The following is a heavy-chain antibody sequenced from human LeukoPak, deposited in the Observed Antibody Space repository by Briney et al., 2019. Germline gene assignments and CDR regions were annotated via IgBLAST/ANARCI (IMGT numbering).Heavy chain of an antibody. V-gene: IGHV4-38-2*02. J-gene: IGHJ4*02. D-gene: IGHD2/OR15-2a*01. CDR2: LYHTGRT. CDR1: GDSINSGYY. CDR3: ARSKGLYYFDS. Sequence: PSETLSLTCTVSGDSINSGYYWGWIRQAPGKGLEWIGSLYHTGRTYSTPSLKSRLTISLDMSEQHCSLNLTSVTAADSAVYYCARSKGLYYFDSWGQGTLVTVSS.